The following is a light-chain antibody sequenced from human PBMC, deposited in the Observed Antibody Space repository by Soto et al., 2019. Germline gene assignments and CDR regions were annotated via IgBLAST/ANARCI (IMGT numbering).Light chain of an antibody. CDR3: CSYGGSRAV. Sequence: QAALTQPASVSGSPGQSITIACTGTSSVVGSHNLLSWYQQHPGQAPKLMIYEFSKRPLGGSTRFSASKSGNTASLTISGLQAEDEADYYCCSYGGSRAVFGGGTQLTVL. CDR1: SSVVGSHNL. J-gene: IGLJ7*01. CDR2: EFS. V-gene: IGLV2-23*02.